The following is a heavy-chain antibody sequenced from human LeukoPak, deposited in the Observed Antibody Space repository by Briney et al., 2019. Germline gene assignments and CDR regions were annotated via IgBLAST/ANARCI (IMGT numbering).Heavy chain of an antibody. CDR1: GFTFSSYW. V-gene: IGHV3-7*01. CDR2: IKQDGSEK. J-gene: IGHJ5*02. D-gene: IGHD3-22*01. Sequence: GGSPRLSCAASGFTFSSYWMSWVRQAPGKGLEWVANIKQDGSEKYYVDSVKGRFTISRDNAKNSLYLQMNSLRAEDTAVYYWGRVDRALPPWAKGPLVPVSS. CDR3: GRVDRALPP.